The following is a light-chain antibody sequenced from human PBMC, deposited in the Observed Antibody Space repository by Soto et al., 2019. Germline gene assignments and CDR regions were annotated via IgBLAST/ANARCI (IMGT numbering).Light chain of an antibody. CDR1: QSLLHSNGYNY. Sequence: DIVMTQSPLSLPVTPGEPASISCRSSQSLLHSNGYNYLDWYLQKPGQSPQPLIYLGSNRASGDPDRFSGSGSGTDFTLKISRVEAEDVGVYYCMQALQTPITFGQGTRLDIK. J-gene: IGKJ5*01. CDR3: MQALQTPIT. CDR2: LGS. V-gene: IGKV2-28*01.